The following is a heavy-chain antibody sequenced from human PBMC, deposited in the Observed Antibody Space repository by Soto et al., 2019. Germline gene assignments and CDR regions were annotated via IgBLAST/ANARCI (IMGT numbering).Heavy chain of an antibody. V-gene: IGHV3-7*03. Sequence: GGSLRLSCAASGFTFSSYWMSWVRQAPGKGPEWVANIKQDGSEKYYVDSVKGRFTISRDNARNSLYLQMTSLRAEDTAVYYCARAGSIVVVPADMHYFDYWGQGTLVTVSS. CDR1: GFTFSSYW. CDR3: ARAGSIVVVPADMHYFDY. CDR2: IKQDGSEK. J-gene: IGHJ4*02. D-gene: IGHD2-2*01.